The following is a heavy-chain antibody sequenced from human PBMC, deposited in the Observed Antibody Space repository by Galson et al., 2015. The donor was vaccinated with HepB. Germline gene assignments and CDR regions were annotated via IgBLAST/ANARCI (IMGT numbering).Heavy chain of an antibody. Sequence: SVKVSCKASGYTFIDYLIHWVRQAPGQGLEWMGVVNPRGGTTTYAQKFQDKFTMTWDTSTSTVSMELSSLRSDDTAVFYCARDPSFRSGSSYAGTYYFDYWGRGTLVTVSS. CDR3: ARDPSFRSGSSYAGTYYFDY. CDR2: VNPRGGTT. CDR1: GYTFIDYL. V-gene: IGHV1-46*01. J-gene: IGHJ4*02. D-gene: IGHD3-10*01.